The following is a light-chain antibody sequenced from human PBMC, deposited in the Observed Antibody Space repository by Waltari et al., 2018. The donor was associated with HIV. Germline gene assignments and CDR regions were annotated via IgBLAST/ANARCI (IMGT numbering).Light chain of an antibody. CDR3: QSWGTGIWV. CDR2: VNGDGSH. Sequence: QLVLTQSPSASASLGASVNLTCILSSGQSSFAIAWHQQQPEKGPRFLVKVNGDGSHNNGEGVPSRSSGSSAGAARFLTISSLQSEDEAYYYCQSWGTGIWVFGGGTKLTVL. J-gene: IGLJ3*02. V-gene: IGLV4-69*01. CDR1: SGQSSFA.